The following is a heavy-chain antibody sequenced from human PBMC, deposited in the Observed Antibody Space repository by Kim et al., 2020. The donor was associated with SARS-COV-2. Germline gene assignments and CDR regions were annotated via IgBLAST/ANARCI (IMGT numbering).Heavy chain of an antibody. CDR2: ISGSGGST. D-gene: IGHD3-3*01. CDR1: GFTFSSYA. Sequence: GGSLRLSCAASGFTFSSYAMSWVRQAPGKGLEWVSAISGSGGSTYYADSVKGRFTISRDNSKNTLYLQMNSLRAEDTAVYYCAKDKRITIFGVVISHFYGMDVWGQGTTVTVSS. V-gene: IGHV3-23*01. J-gene: IGHJ6*02. CDR3: AKDKRITIFGVVISHFYGMDV.